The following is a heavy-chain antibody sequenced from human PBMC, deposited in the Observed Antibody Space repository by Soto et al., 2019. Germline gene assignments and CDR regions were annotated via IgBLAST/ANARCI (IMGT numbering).Heavy chain of an antibody. Sequence: ASVKVSCKASGYTFTSYDINWVRQATGQGLEWMGWMNPNSGNTGYAQKFQGRVTMTRNTSISTAYMELSSLRSEDTAVYYCARGVGGLQNYYYGMDVWGQGTTVTGSS. CDR1: GYTFTSYD. J-gene: IGHJ6*02. D-gene: IGHD3-16*01. CDR2: MNPNSGNT. CDR3: ARGVGGLQNYYYGMDV. V-gene: IGHV1-8*01.